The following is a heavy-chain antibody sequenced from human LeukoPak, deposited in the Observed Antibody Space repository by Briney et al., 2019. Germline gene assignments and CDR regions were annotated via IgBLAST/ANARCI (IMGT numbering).Heavy chain of an antibody. CDR1: GGSFRGYY. CDR3: ASTGRCSTTCPLDY. CDR2: INHSGST. V-gene: IGHV4-34*01. D-gene: IGHD2-2*01. Sequence: SETLSLTCAVYGGSFRGYYWSWIRQPPGKGLEWIGEINHSGSTNYNPSLKSRVTISLDTSMKKFSLKLNSVTAADTAVYYCASTGRCSTTCPLDYWGQGTLVTVSS. J-gene: IGHJ4*02.